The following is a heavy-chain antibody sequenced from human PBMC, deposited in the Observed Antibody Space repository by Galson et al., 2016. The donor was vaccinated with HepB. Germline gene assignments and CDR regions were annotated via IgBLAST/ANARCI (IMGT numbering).Heavy chain of an antibody. J-gene: IGHJ6*02. Sequence: SETLSLTCTVSGAPVSSYYWSWIRQPPGKGLEWVGFIYYSGSTYYNPSLGSRLTISVDTSENQFSLKLTSVTAADTAVYYCARVTSRDGYGMGVWGQGTTVTVSS. D-gene: IGHD5-24*01. CDR2: IYYSGST. CDR3: ARVTSRDGYGMGV. V-gene: IGHV4-59*02. CDR1: GAPVSSYY.